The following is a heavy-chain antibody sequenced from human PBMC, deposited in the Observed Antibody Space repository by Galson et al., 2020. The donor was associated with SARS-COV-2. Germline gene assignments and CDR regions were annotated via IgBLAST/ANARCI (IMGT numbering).Heavy chain of an antibody. CDR3: ALLLSGSYQSGSLWYFDY. CDR2: IIPIFGTA. CDR1: GGTFSSYA. V-gene: IGHV1-69*13. D-gene: IGHD3-10*01. J-gene: IGHJ4*02. Sequence: SVKVSCKASGGTFSSYAISWVRQAPGQGLEWMGGIIPIFGTANYAQKFQGRVTITADESTSTAYMELNSLRSEDTAVYYCALLLSGSYQSGSLWYFDYWGQGTLVTVSS.